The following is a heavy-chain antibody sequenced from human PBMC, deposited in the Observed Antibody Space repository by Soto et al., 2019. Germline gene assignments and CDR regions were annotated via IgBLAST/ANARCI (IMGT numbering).Heavy chain of an antibody. V-gene: IGHV2-26*01. J-gene: IGHJ5*02. Sequence: QVTLKESGPVLVKLTETLTLTCTVSGFSLSNARMGVSWIRQPPGKALEWLAHIFSNDEKSYSTSLKSRLTISKDTSKSQVVLTMTNMDPVDTATYYCARMSYYDSSGYYYVRGLRFDPWGQGTLVTVSS. CDR3: ARMSYYDSSGYYYVRGLRFDP. CDR2: IFSNDEK. D-gene: IGHD3-22*01. CDR1: GFSLSNARMG.